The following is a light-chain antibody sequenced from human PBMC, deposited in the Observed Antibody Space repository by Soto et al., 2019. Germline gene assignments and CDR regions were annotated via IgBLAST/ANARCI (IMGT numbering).Light chain of an antibody. V-gene: IGKV1-33*01. CDR1: QDISNY. CDR3: QQYDNLPHT. CDR2: YAS. Sequence: DIQMTQSPSSLSASVGDRVTITCQASQDISNYLNWYQQKPGKAPKLLIYYASNLETGVPSRLSRSVSGRDFTFTISSLQPEDIATYYCQQYDNLPHTFGQGTKLEIK. J-gene: IGKJ2*01.